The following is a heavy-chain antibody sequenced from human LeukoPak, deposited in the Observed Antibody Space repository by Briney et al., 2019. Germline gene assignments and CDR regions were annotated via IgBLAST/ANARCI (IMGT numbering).Heavy chain of an antibody. CDR3: ARHSVLRYFDWPSRGYFDL. CDR2: IYYSGST. D-gene: IGHD3-9*01. V-gene: IGHV4-59*08. J-gene: IGHJ2*01. Sequence: PSETLSLTCTVPGGSISSYYWSWIRQPPGKGLEWIGYIYYSGSTNYNPSLKSRVTISVDTSKNQFSLKLSSVTAADTAVYYCARHSVLRYFDWPSRGYFDLWGRGTLVTVSS. CDR1: GGSISSYY.